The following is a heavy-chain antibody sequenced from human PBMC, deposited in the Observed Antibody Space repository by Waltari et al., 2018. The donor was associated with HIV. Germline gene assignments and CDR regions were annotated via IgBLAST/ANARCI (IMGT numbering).Heavy chain of an antibody. Sequence: QLQLQESGPGLVKPSETLSLTCTVPGGSISSSSYYWGWIRQPPGKGLEWIGSIYYSGSTYYNPSLKSRVTISVDTSKNQFSLKLSSVTAADTAVYYCAVGDGDLDKFDYWGQGTLVTVSS. CDR2: IYYSGST. CDR3: AVGDGDLDKFDY. D-gene: IGHD4-17*01. CDR1: GGSISSSSYY. J-gene: IGHJ4*02. V-gene: IGHV4-39*07.